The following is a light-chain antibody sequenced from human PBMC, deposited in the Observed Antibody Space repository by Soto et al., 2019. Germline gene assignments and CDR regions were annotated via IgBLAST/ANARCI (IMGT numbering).Light chain of an antibody. J-gene: IGKJ1*01. CDR2: AAS. V-gene: IGKV1-9*01. CDR1: QGISSY. Sequence: DIQLTQSPSFLSASVGDRVTITCRASQGISSYLAWYQQKPGKAPKLLIYAASTLQSGVPSRFSGSGSGTEFTLTISSLQPEDFATYYCLQDYNYPRTFSQGTKVEIK. CDR3: LQDYNYPRT.